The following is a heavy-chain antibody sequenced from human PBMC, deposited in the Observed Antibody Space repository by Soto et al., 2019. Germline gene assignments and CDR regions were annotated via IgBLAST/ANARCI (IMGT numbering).Heavy chain of an antibody. CDR1: GGTFSSYA. Sequence: QVQLVQSGAEVKKPGSSVKVSCKASGGTFSSYAISWVRQAPGQGLEWMGGIIPIFGTANYAQKFQGRVTITADESTSTADMELSRLRSEDTAVYYCWATTVTKYYYYYGIDVWGQGTTVTVSS. CDR2: IIPIFGTA. J-gene: IGHJ6*02. D-gene: IGHD4-17*01. CDR3: WATTVTKYYYYYGIDV. V-gene: IGHV1-69*01.